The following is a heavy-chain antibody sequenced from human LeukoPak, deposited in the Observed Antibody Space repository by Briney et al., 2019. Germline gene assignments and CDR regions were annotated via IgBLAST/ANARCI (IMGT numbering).Heavy chain of an antibody. D-gene: IGHD1-26*01. CDR3: ARDAGGRTQREGWFDP. CDR1: GFTFSTYS. V-gene: IGHV3-21*01. J-gene: IGHJ5*02. CDR2: INSDSIYI. Sequence: TGGSLRLSCAASGFTFSTYSMNWVRQAPGKGLEWVSSINSDSIYIYYADSVRGRFIISRENAKNSLYLQMNSLTVEDTAVYYCARDAGGRTQREGWFDPWGQGTLVTVSS.